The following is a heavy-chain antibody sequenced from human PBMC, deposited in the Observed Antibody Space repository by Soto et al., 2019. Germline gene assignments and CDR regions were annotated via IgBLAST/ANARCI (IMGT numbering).Heavy chain of an antibody. CDR2: ISPDGTTT. CDR1: GFTFSSSW. J-gene: IGHJ4*02. CDR3: ARDLGNSPGY. Sequence: GGSLRLSCAASGFTFSSSWMFWVRQAPEKGLVWISRISPDGTTTNYADSVKGRFTISRDNAKNTVYLQMNSLRAEDTDVYYCARDLGNSPGYWGQGTLVTVSS. D-gene: IGHD1-1*01. V-gene: IGHV3-74*01.